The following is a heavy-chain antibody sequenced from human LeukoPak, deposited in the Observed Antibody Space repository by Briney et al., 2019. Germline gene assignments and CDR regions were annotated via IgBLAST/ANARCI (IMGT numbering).Heavy chain of an antibody. J-gene: IGHJ4*02. CDR2: IRYDGSNK. V-gene: IGHV3-30*02. Sequence: GGSLRLSCAASGFTFSNYGIHWLRQAPGKGLEWVSFIRYDGSNKYYADSVKGRFTISRDNSKNTLYLQMNSLRAEDRAVYYSTKDQEVGATTIDYLGQGTLVTVSS. CDR1: GFTFSNYG. D-gene: IGHD1-26*01. CDR3: TKDQEVGATTIDY.